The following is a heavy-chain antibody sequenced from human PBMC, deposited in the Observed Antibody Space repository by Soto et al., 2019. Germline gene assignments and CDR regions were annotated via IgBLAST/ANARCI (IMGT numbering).Heavy chain of an antibody. CDR1: GYSCTSYG. V-gene: IGHV5-51*01. CDR2: IYPGDSAT. D-gene: IGHD2-2*01. CDR3: ARQDIVIVPAAPDYGAFDI. Sequence: VVSLNLCCQCSGYSCTSYGFGWVRPMPGKGLEWMGTIYPGDSATVYSPSFQDQVTIPAHKSINTAYLQWSSLKASDTAIYYCARQDIVIVPAAPDYGAFDIWGQGTMVPVSS. J-gene: IGHJ3*02.